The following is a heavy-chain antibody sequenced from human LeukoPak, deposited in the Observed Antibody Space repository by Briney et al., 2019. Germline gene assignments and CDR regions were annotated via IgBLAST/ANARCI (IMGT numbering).Heavy chain of an antibody. J-gene: IGHJ3*02. CDR2: IYYTGNT. D-gene: IGHD4-23*01. V-gene: IGHV4-39*07. CDR1: GDSIIGYY. CDR3: ARHQRGNSDAFDI. Sequence: SETLSLTCSVSGDSIIGYYWGWIRHPPGKGLEWIGNIYYTGNTYYNLSLKSRVTISVDTSKNQYSLKLSSVTAADTAVYYCARHQRGNSDAFDIWGQGTMVTVSS.